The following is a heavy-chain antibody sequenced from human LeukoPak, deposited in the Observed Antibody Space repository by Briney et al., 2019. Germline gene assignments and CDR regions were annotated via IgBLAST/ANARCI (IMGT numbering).Heavy chain of an antibody. CDR2: IYYSGST. Sequence: SETLSLTCTVSGGSISSGGYYWSWIRQHPGKGLEWIGYIYYSGSTYYNPSLKSRVTISVDTSKNQFSLKLSSVTAADTAVYYCARGGTVTAFDYWGQGTLVTVSS. V-gene: IGHV4-31*03. J-gene: IGHJ4*02. CDR1: GGSISSGGYY. D-gene: IGHD2-21*02. CDR3: ARGGTVTAFDY.